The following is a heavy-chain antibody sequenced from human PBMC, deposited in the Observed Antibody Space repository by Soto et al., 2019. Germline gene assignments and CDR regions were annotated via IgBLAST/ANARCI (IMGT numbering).Heavy chain of an antibody. V-gene: IGHV3-48*02. CDR2: ISSSSSTI. CDR1: GFTFSSYS. CDR3: ARDPAVPGGYFDL. Sequence: GGSLRLSCAASGFTFSSYSMNWVRQAPGKGLEWVSYISSSSSTIYYAGSVKVLFTISRDNAKNSLYLQMNSLRDEDTAVYYCARDPAVPGGYFDLWGRGTLVTVSS. J-gene: IGHJ2*01. D-gene: IGHD7-27*01.